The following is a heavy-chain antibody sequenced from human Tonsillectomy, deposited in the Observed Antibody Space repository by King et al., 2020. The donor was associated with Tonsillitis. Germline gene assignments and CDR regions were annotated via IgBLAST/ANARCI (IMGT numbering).Heavy chain of an antibody. Sequence: VQLQESGPGLVKPSQTLSLTCTVSGGSISSGDYYWGWIRQPPGKGLEWIGYIYYGGSTYYNPSLRSRVTISVDTSKNQLSLKLSSVTAADTAVYFCARGGLRRFLLDWGQGTLVTVSS. CDR2: IYYGGST. CDR1: GGSISSGDYY. V-gene: IGHV4-30-4*01. J-gene: IGHJ4*02. CDR3: ARGGLRRFLLD. D-gene: IGHD4-23*01.